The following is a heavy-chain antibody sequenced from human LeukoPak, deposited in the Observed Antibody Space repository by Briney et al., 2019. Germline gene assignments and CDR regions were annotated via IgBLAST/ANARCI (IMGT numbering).Heavy chain of an antibody. CDR2: XXXXXGNT. J-gene: IGHJ4*02. CDR3: ARVDLYCSGGSCYPERFDY. V-gene: IGHV1-3*01. Sequence: WMGXXXXXXGNTKYSQKFQGRVTITRDTSASTAYMELSSLRSEDTAVYYCARVDLYCSGGSCYPERFDYWGQETLVTVSS. D-gene: IGHD2-15*01.